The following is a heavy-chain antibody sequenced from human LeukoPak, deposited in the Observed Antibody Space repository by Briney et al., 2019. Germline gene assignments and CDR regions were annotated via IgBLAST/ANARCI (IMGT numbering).Heavy chain of an antibody. CDR3: ARDRFQYYGSGSYFLFDY. Sequence: PSETLSLTCAVSGGSISSYYWSWIRQPAGKGLEWIGRIYTSGSTNYNPSLKSRVTMSVDTSKNQFSLKLSSVTAAGTAVYYCARDRFQYYGSGSYFLFDYWGQGTLVTVS. D-gene: IGHD3-10*01. CDR1: GGSISSYY. V-gene: IGHV4-4*07. J-gene: IGHJ4*02. CDR2: IYTSGST.